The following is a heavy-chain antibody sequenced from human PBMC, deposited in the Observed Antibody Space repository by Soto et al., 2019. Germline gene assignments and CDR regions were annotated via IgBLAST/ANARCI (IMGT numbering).Heavy chain of an antibody. J-gene: IGHJ4*02. Sequence: GGSLRLSCVASGFTFSSYAMSWVRQAPGKGLEWVSAISANNGRTYYSDSVKGRFTISRDNSMNTLYLQMTSLGADDSAVYYCAKEIKTNIGVADYWGQGTLVTVSS. D-gene: IGHD6-19*01. V-gene: IGHV3-23*01. CDR1: GFTFSSYA. CDR2: ISANNGRT. CDR3: AKEIKTNIGVADY.